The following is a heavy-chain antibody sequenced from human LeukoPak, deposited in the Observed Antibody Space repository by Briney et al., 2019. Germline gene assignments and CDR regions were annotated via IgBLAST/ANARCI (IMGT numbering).Heavy chain of an antibody. CDR1: GGSISSYY. V-gene: IGHV4-4*07. CDR3: ARGGSSGFFDV. Sequence: SETLSLTCTVSGGSISSYYWSWIRQPAGKGLEWIGRVYSSGSTNYNPSLKSRVTISIDKAKNQFSLKLSSVTAADTAVYSCARGGSSGFFDVWGKGTTVTVSS. J-gene: IGHJ6*04. CDR2: VYSSGST. D-gene: IGHD6-19*01.